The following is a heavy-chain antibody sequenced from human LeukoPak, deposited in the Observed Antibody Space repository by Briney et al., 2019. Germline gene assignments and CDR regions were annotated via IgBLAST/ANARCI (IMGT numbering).Heavy chain of an antibody. D-gene: IGHD1-26*01. CDR1: GFTFSSYG. Sequence: TGGSLRLSCAASGFTFSSYGMTWVRQAPGKGLEWVSSISGSGGSTYYADSVKGRFTISRDNSRNMLFLQMNSLRADDTAVYYCAKDLVVGALDYWGQGTLVTVSS. CDR2: ISGSGGST. CDR3: AKDLVVGALDY. V-gene: IGHV3-23*01. J-gene: IGHJ4*02.